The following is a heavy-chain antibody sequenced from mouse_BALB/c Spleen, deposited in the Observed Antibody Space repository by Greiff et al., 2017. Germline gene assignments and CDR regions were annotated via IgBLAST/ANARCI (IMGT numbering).Heavy chain of an antibody. V-gene: IGHV1-14*01. Sequence: EVQLQESGPELVKPGASVKMSCKASGYTFTSYVMHWVKQKPGQGLEWIGYINPYNDGTKYNEKFKGKATLTSDKSSSTAYMELSSLTSEDSAVYYCARDYYGSSSPFDYWGQGTTLTVSS. J-gene: IGHJ2*01. CDR2: INPYNDGT. CDR3: ARDYYGSSSPFDY. CDR1: GYTFTSYV. D-gene: IGHD1-1*01.